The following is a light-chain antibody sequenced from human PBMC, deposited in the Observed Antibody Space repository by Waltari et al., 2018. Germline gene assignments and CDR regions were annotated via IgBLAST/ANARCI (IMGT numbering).Light chain of an antibody. CDR3: QQYNTGPPCT. V-gene: IGKV3-15*01. CDR1: QSISFN. Sequence: EIVMTQSPATLSVSPGERATLSCRASQSISFNLAWYQQKPGQAPRLLIYGASTRASGIPARVSCSGSGTDLSLTISSLQSEDFAVYFCQQYNTGPPCTFGQGTKVEVK. J-gene: IGKJ1*01. CDR2: GAS.